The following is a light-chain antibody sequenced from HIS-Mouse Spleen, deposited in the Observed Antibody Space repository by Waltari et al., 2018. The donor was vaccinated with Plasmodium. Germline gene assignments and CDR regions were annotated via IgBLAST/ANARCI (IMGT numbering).Light chain of an antibody. CDR1: SSNIGAGYD. Sequence: QSVLTQPPSVSGAPGQRVTISCTGSSSNIGAGYDVPWYQPLPGTAPKLLISGNSNRPSGVPDRFSGSKSGTSASLAITGLQAEDEADYYCQSYDSSLSGVVFGGGTKLTVL. CDR3: QSYDSSLSGVV. V-gene: IGLV1-40*01. J-gene: IGLJ2*01. CDR2: GNS.